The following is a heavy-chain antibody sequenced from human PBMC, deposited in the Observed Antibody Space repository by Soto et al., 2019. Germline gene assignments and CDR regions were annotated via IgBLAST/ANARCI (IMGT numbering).Heavy chain of an antibody. CDR1: GFTFSDYY. CDR3: AKDPTPVNGDGMDV. CDR2: ISSSGSTT. J-gene: IGHJ6*02. D-gene: IGHD2-8*01. V-gene: IGHV3-11*01. Sequence: QVQLVESGGRLVKPGGSLRLSCAASGFTFSDYYMSCIRQAPGKGLEWVSYISSSGSTTYYADSVKGRFTISRDNAENSLYLQMNSLRAEDTAVYYCAKDPTPVNGDGMDVWGQGTTVTVSS.